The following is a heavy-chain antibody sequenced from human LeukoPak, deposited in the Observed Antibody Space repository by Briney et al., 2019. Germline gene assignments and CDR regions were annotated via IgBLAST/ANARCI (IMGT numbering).Heavy chain of an antibody. V-gene: IGHV4-61*05. CDR3: ARTTMVRGTYYMDV. CDR1: GGSISSSSSY. D-gene: IGHD3-10*01. Sequence: PSETLSLTCTVSGGSISSSSSYWGWIRQPPGKGLEWIGYIYYSGYTNYNPSLKSRVTISVDTSKNQFSLKLSSVTAADTAVYYCARTTMVRGTYYMDVWGKGTTVTISS. J-gene: IGHJ6*03. CDR2: IYYSGYT.